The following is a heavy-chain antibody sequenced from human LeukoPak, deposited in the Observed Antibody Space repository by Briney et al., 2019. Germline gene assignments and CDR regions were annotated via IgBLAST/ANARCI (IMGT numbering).Heavy chain of an antibody. D-gene: IGHD6-13*01. Sequence: RTSETLSLTCTVSGGSISSYYGRWIRQPPGKGLEWIGYIYYSGSTNYNTSLKGRVTISVDTSQNQFSLKLSSVTAADTAVYYCARRGSSWGTDAFDIWGQGTMVTVSS. CDR2: IYYSGST. V-gene: IGHV4-59*08. CDR3: ARRGSSWGTDAFDI. CDR1: GGSISSYY. J-gene: IGHJ3*02.